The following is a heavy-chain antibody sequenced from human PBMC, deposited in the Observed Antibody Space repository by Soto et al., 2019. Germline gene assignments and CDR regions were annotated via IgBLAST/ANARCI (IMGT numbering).Heavy chain of an antibody. Sequence: EVQLLESGGGLVQAGGSLRLSCAASGFTFSTYGMTWVRPAPGKGLEWVSAVSGSGASTNHADSVKGRFTISKDNSKRTLYLQMNCLGAEDTAIYYCAKVGYGDRYYFDCWGQGTLVTVSS. J-gene: IGHJ4*02. CDR2: VSGSGAST. CDR1: GFTFSTYG. CDR3: AKVGYGDRYYFDC. D-gene: IGHD4-17*01. V-gene: IGHV3-23*01.